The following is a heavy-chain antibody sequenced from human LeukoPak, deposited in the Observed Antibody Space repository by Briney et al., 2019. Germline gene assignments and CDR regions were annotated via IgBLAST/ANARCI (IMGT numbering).Heavy chain of an antibody. CDR1: GGSISSYY. J-gene: IGHJ4*02. Sequence: PSETLSLTCTVSGGSISSYYWSWIRQPPGKGLEWIGYIYYSGSTNYNPSLKSRVTISVDASKNQFSLKLSSVTAADTAVYYCARAGGYDFWSGYDWGQGTLVTVSS. CDR2: IYYSGST. D-gene: IGHD3-3*01. V-gene: IGHV4-59*01. CDR3: ARAGGYDFWSGYD.